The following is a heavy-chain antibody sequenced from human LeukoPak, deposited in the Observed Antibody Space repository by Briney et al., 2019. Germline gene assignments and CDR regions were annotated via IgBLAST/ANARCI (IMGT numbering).Heavy chain of an antibody. J-gene: IGHJ4*02. D-gene: IGHD6-13*01. Sequence: GGSLRLSCAASGFTFSSYSMNWVRQAPGKGLEWVSYISSSSSTIYYADSVKGRFTISRDNAKNSLYLQMSSLRAEDTAVYYCARGRGNSSSWYFDYWGQGTLVTVSS. CDR2: ISSSSSTI. CDR1: GFTFSSYS. V-gene: IGHV3-48*04. CDR3: ARGRGNSSSWYFDY.